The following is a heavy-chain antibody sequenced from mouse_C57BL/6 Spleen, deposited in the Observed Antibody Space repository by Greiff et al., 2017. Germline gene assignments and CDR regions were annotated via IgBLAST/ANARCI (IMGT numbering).Heavy chain of an antibody. V-gene: IGHV1-76*01. Sequence: QVQLQQSGAELVRPGASVKLSCKASGYTFTDYDINWVKQRPGQGLAWIARLYPGSGNTYYNEKFKGKDTLTAEKSSSTAYMQLRSLTSEDSAVYFCARTSIYNYGSDYWGQGTSLTVSS. CDR2: LYPGSGNT. D-gene: IGHD1-1*01. CDR1: GYTFTDYD. CDR3: ARTSIYNYGSDY. J-gene: IGHJ2*02.